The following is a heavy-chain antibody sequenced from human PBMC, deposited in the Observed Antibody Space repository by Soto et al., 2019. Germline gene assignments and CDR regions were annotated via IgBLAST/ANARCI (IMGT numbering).Heavy chain of an antibody. CDR2: ISYDGSNK. CDR1: GFTFSSYG. J-gene: IGHJ4*02. CDR3: TEPNRDY. V-gene: IGHV3-30*03. Sequence: GGSLRLSCAASGFTFSSYGMHWVRQAPGKGLEWVAVISYDGSNKYYADSVKGRFTISRDNSKNTLYLQMNSLRAEDTAVYYCTEPNRDYWGQGTLVTVSS.